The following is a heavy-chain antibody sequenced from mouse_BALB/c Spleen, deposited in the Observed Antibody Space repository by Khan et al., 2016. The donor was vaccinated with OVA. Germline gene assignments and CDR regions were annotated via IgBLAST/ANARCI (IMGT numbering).Heavy chain of an antibody. V-gene: IGHV3-2*02. Sequence: EVKLLESGPGLVKPSQSLSLTCTVTGYSITSDYAWNWIRQFPGNKLEWMGYISYIGSTSYNPSLKSRISITRDTSKNQFFLQLNSVTTEDTATYYCARLGPGFAYWGQGTLVTVSA. J-gene: IGHJ3*01. D-gene: IGHD4-1*01. CDR3: ARLGPGFAY. CDR1: GYSITSDYA. CDR2: ISYIGST.